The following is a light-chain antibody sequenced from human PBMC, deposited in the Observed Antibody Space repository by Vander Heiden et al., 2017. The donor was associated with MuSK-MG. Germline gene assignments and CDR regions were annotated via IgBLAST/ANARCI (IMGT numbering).Light chain of an antibody. Sequence: EIVMTQSPATLSVSPGERATLSFRASQSVNSNLAWYQQKPGQAPRLLIYGASTRASGIPARFSGSGSGTEFTLTISSLQSEDFAVYYCQQYNNWWTFGQGTKVEIK. CDR3: QQYNNWWT. V-gene: IGKV3-15*01. CDR1: QSVNSN. J-gene: IGKJ1*01. CDR2: GAS.